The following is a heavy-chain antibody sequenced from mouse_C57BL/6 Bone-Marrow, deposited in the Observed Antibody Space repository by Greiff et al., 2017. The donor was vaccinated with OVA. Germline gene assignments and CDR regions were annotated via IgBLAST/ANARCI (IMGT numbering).Heavy chain of an antibody. J-gene: IGHJ1*03. D-gene: IGHD2-3*01. V-gene: IGHV14-4*01. CDR2: IDPENGDT. Sequence: EVQLQESGAELVRPGASVKLSCTASGFNIKDDYMHWVKQRPEQGLEWIGWIDPENGDTEYASKFQGKATITADTSSNTAYLQLSSLTSEDSAVYYCTFYDGYYFWYCDVWGTGTTVTVSS. CDR1: GFNIKDDY. CDR3: TFYDGYYFWYCDV.